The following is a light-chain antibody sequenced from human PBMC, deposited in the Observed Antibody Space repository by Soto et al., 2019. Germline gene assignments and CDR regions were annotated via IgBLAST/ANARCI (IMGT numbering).Light chain of an antibody. J-gene: IGKJ1*01. CDR2: AAS. V-gene: IGKV1-17*01. CDR1: QGIRDA. Sequence: DLQMTQSPSSLSASVGDRVTITCRASQGIRDALGWYQQKPGKAPKRLIYAASSLQSGVPSRFSGSRSRTEFTLTVSRRQPEDFANYYSLQHNSYPQTFGQGTKVEIK. CDR3: LQHNSYPQT.